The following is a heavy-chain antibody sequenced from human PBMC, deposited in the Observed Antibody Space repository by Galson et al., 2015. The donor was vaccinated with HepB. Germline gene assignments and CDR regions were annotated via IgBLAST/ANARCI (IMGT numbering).Heavy chain of an antibody. D-gene: IGHD1-26*01. CDR1: GFMLINYN. CDR3: ARGLTWDLSGRYFDF. CDR2: ISHDGSNR. V-gene: IGHV3-48*01. Sequence: SLRLSCAASGFMLINYNMHWVRQAPGKGLEWVVYISHDGSNRYYADSVKGRFTISRDNAKNTLYMQMNSLRAEDTAVYYCARGLTWDLSGRYFDFWGRGTLVTVSS. J-gene: IGHJ2*01.